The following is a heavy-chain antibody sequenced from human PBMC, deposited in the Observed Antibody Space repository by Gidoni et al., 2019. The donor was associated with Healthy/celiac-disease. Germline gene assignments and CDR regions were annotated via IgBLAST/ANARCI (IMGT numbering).Heavy chain of an antibody. V-gene: IGHV3-23*01. CDR3: AKDPPTSLYGMDV. J-gene: IGHJ6*02. D-gene: IGHD1-1*01. CDR1: GFTFSSYA. Sequence: EVQPLASGGGLVQPGGSLSLYCAASGFTFSSYAMSWVRQAPGKGLEWVSAISGSGGSTYYADSVKGRFTISRDNSKNTLYLQMNSLRAEDTAVYYCAKDPPTSLYGMDVWGQGTTVTVSS. CDR2: ISGSGGST.